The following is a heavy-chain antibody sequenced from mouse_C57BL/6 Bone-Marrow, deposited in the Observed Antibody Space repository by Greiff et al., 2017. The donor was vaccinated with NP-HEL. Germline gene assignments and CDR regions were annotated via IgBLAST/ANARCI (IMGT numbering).Heavy chain of an antibody. Sequence: VHVKQSGPELVKPGASVKISCKASGYSFTDYNMNWVKQSNGKSLEWIGVINPNYGTTSYNQKFKGKATLTVDQSSSTAYMQLNSLTSEDSAVYYCAREGIRRRGVSWFAYWGQGTLVTVSA. CDR1: GYSFTDYN. CDR2: INPNYGTT. V-gene: IGHV1-39*01. D-gene: IGHD2-12*01. J-gene: IGHJ3*01. CDR3: AREGIRRRGVSWFAY.